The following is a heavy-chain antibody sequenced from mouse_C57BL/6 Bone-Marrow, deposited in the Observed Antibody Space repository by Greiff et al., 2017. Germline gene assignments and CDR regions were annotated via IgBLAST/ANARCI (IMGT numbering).Heavy chain of an antibody. J-gene: IGHJ3*01. D-gene: IGHD2-4*01. Sequence: DVKLVESGGGLVKPGGSLKLSCAASGFTFSSYAMSWVRQTPEKRLEWVATISDGGSYTYYPDNVKGRFTISRDNAKNNRYLQMSHLKSEDTALYYCARPRDYDVGWFAYWGQGTLVTVSA. CDR2: ISDGGSYT. V-gene: IGHV5-4*03. CDR3: ARPRDYDVGWFAY. CDR1: GFTFSSYA.